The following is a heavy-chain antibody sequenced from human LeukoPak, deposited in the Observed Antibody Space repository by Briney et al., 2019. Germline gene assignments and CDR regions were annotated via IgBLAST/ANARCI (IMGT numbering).Heavy chain of an antibody. CDR1: GGSISSYY. J-gene: IGHJ4*02. CDR3: ARVKWVYYFDH. CDR2: IYYSGST. V-gene: IGHV4-59*01. D-gene: IGHD3-22*01. Sequence: SETLSLTCTVSGGSISSYYWSWIRQPPGKGLEWIGYIYYSGSTNYNPSLKSRVTISVDTSKNQFSLKLSSVTAADTAVYYCARVKWVYYFDHWGQGTLVTVSS.